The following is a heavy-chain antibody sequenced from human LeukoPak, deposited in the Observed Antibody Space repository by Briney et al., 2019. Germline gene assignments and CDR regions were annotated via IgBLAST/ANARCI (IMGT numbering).Heavy chain of an antibody. V-gene: IGHV3-53*01. D-gene: IGHD2-15*01. CDR1: GFTFSSYS. J-gene: IGHJ6*02. CDR2: IYSGGST. CDR3: ARDRVVVEHYYYGMDV. Sequence: GGSLRLSCAASGFTFSSYSMNWVRQAPGKGLEWVSVIYSGGSTYYADSVKGRFTISRDNSKNTLYLQMNSLRAEDTAVYYCARDRVVVEHYYYGMDVWGQGTTVTVSS.